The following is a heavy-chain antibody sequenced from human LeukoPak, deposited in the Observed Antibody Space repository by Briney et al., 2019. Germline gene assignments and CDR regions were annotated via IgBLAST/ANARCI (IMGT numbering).Heavy chain of an antibody. V-gene: IGHV3-7*01. CDR3: ARVYRSTSGYCFDY. CDR1: GFTFSNYW. J-gene: IGHJ4*02. Sequence: GGSLRLSCVASGFTFSNYWMTWVRQGPGKGLEWVANIKQDGGEKYYVDSVKGRFTISRDNAENSLYLQMNSLTAEDTAVYYCARVYRSTSGYCFDYWAQGTQVTVSS. CDR2: IKQDGGEK. D-gene: IGHD6-6*01.